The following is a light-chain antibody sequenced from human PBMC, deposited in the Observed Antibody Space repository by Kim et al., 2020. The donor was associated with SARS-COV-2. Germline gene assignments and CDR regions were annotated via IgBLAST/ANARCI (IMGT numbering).Light chain of an antibody. CDR1: KLGDKY. CDR2: QDS. CDR3: QAWDSSTVV. Sequence: VAPGQTASINCSGDKLGDKYACWYQQKPGQSPVLVIYQDSKRPSGIPERFSGSNSGNTATLTISGTQAMDEADYYCQAWDSSTVVFGGGTQLTVL. V-gene: IGLV3-1*01. J-gene: IGLJ2*01.